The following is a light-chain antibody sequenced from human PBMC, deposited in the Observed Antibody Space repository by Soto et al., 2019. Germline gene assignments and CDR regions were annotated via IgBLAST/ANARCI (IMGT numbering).Light chain of an antibody. J-gene: IGKJ1*01. Sequence: VLAQSPGTLSVSAGDRATLSCRASQSVTNSFLAWYQQQPGQAPRLLIYGASRRATGIQDRFSGSGSGTDSTLTISRLEPEDFAVYYCKQYGSSGTFGQGTKVDIK. V-gene: IGKV3-20*01. CDR2: GAS. CDR1: QSVTNSF. CDR3: KQYGSSGT.